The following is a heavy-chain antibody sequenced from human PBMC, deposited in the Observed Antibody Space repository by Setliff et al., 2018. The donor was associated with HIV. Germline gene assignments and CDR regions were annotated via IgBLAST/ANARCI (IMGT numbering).Heavy chain of an antibody. J-gene: IGHJ4*02. Sequence: LRLSCAASGFTFSSYSMNWVRQAPGKGLEWIGYIYNTGSTYHSPSLESRVTISIDTSKNQFSLKLSSVTAADTAVYYCARVQVSGTYPIDYWGQGTLVTVSS. V-gene: IGHV4-30-4*01. CDR3: ARVQVSGTYPIDY. CDR2: IYNTGST. CDR1: GFTFSSYS. D-gene: IGHD3-10*01.